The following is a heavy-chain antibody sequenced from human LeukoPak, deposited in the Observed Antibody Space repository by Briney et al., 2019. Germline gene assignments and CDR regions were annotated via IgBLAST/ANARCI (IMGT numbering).Heavy chain of an antibody. CDR1: GGSISSGSYY. CDR2: IYTSGST. V-gene: IGHV4-61*02. CDR3: ARGKGSPAYYYYYMDV. J-gene: IGHJ6*03. D-gene: IGHD6-13*01. Sequence: KPSQTRSLTCTLSGGSISSGSYYWSWIRQPAGKGLEWIGRIYTSGSTNYNPSLKSRGTISVDTSKNQFSLKLSSVPAADTAVYYCARGKGSPAYYYYYMDVWGKGTTVTVSS.